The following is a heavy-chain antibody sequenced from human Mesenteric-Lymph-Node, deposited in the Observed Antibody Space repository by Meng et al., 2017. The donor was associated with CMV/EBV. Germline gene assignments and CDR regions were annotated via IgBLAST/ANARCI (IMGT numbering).Heavy chain of an antibody. CDR3: AKDSGPGCSSASCYTWHFDY. D-gene: IGHD2-2*02. Sequence: GESLKISCAASGFTFSIYWMHWVRQAPGKGLVWVSRINSDGSDTIYADSVKGRFTISRDNSKNTLYLQMNSLRAEDTAVYYCAKDSGPGCSSASCYTWHFDYWGQGTLVTVSS. V-gene: IGHV3-74*01. CDR1: GFTFSIYW. CDR2: INSDGSDT. J-gene: IGHJ4*02.